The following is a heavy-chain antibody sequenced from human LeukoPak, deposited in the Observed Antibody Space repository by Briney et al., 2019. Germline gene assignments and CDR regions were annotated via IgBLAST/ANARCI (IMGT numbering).Heavy chain of an antibody. CDR1: GFTFSSHW. D-gene: IGHD3-22*01. V-gene: IGHV3-74*01. Sequence: GGSLRPSCAASGFTFSSHWMHWVRQDPGKGLVWVSRIDNDGSSTVYADSVKGRFTISRDNAKNSLYLQMNSLRAEDTAVYYCARGGYYYDSSGYGYDYWGQGTLVTVSS. CDR2: IDNDGSST. CDR3: ARGGYYYDSSGYGYDY. J-gene: IGHJ4*02.